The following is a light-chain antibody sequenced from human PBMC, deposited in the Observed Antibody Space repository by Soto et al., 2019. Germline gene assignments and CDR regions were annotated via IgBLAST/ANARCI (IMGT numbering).Light chain of an antibody. J-gene: IGKJ2*01. CDR3: QQYGSSPRHT. V-gene: IGKV3-20*01. CDR2: GAS. CDR1: QSVSSSY. Sequence: EIVLTQSPGTLSLSPGERATLSCRASQSVSSSYLAWYQQKPGQAPRLLIYGASSRATGIPDRFSGSGSGTDVAHPISRRQPEDFAVNYCQQYGSSPRHTFGQGTKLEIK.